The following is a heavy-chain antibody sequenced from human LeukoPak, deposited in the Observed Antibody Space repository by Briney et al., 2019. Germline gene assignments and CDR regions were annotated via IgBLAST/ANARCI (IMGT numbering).Heavy chain of an antibody. CDR3: AKVPRVMHVLNYYYYYGMDV. J-gene: IGHJ6*02. CDR1: GFTFDDYA. Sequence: QPGRSLRLSCAASGFTFDDYAMHWVRQAPGKGLEWVSGISWNSGSIGYADSVKGRFTISRDNSKNTLYLQMNSLRAEDTAVYYCAKVPRVMHVLNYYYYYGMDVWGQGTTVTVSS. CDR2: ISWNSGSI. V-gene: IGHV3-9*01. D-gene: IGHD2-8*01.